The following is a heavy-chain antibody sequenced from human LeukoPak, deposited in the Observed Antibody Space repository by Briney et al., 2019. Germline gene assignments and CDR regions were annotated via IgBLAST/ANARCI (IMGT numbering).Heavy chain of an antibody. V-gene: IGHV1-24*01. J-gene: IGHJ4*02. Sequence: ASVKVSCKVSGYTLTELSMHWVRQAPGKGLEWMGGFDPEDGETIYAQKFQGRVTMPEDSSTDTAYMELSSLTSEDTAVYYCATGLAQSLYDGSGSSPSDYWGQGTLVTVSS. CDR3: ATGLAQSLYDGSGSSPSDY. D-gene: IGHD3-22*01. CDR2: FDPEDGET. CDR1: GYTLTELS.